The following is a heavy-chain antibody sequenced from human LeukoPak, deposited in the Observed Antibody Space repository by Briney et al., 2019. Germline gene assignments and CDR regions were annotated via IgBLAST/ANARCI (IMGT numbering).Heavy chain of an antibody. CDR2: IYPSDSET. V-gene: IGHV5-51*01. CDR3: ARLIYYGSGRTYFFDS. J-gene: IGHJ4*02. Sequence: GESLKISCKGSGYSFNTFWIGWVRQTPETGLEWMGNIYPSDSETKYKPSFQGQVTISVDKSISTAYLRLSSLKASDTAIYYCARLIYYGSGRTYFFDSWGQGTLVTVSS. D-gene: IGHD3-10*01. CDR1: GYSFNTFW.